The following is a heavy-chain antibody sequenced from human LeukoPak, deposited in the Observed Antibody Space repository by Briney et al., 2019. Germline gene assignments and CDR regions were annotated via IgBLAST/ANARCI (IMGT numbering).Heavy chain of an antibody. J-gene: IGHJ5*02. CDR2: FHYGGSA. CDR1: GDSVSSSNFF. V-gene: IGHV4-39*02. CDR3: ARHEYQVFPPANWFDP. D-gene: IGHD6-6*01. Sequence: SETLSLTCTVSGDSVSSSNFFWGWIRQSPGKGLEWIGSFHYGGSAFYNPSLKSRVTMSVDTSNNHFSLELTSVTAADSAVYYCARHEYQVFPPANWFDPWGQGTLVTVSS.